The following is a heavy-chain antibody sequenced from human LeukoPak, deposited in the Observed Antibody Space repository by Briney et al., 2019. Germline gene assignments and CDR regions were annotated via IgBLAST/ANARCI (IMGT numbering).Heavy chain of an antibody. V-gene: IGHV3-23*01. J-gene: IGHJ5*02. CDR2: ISGSGGST. Sequence: GGSLRLSCAASGFTFSSYAMSWVRQAPGKGLEWVSGISGSGGSTYYADSVKGRFTISRDNSKNTLYLQMNSLRAEDTAVYYCAKPLGYCSSTSCSPFDPWGQGTLVTVSS. CDR3: AKPLGYCSSTSCSPFDP. D-gene: IGHD2-2*01. CDR1: GFTFSSYA.